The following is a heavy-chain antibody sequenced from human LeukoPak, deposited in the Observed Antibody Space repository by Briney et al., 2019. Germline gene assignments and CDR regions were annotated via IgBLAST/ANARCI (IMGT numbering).Heavy chain of an antibody. J-gene: IGHJ4*02. CDR1: GFTFSSYA. V-gene: IGHV3-23*01. CDR3: AKDTRGRYGSGSYSDY. Sequence: GGSLRLSCAASGFTFSSYAMSWVRQAPGKGLEWVSTISGSGGSTYYADSVKGRFTISRDNSKNTLYLQMNSLRAEDTAVYYCAKDTRGRYGSGSYSDYWGQGTLVTVSS. D-gene: IGHD3-10*01. CDR2: ISGSGGST.